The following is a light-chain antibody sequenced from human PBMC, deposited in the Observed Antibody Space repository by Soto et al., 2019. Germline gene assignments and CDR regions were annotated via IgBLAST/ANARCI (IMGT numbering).Light chain of an antibody. Sequence: QSVLTQPPSVSGAPGQRVTISCTGSSSNIGAGYDVNWYQHLPGTAPKLLIYGNTKRPSGVPDRFSGSKSGTSASLAITGLQAEDEADYYCQSYASSLSVPAVFGGGTQLTVL. CDR2: GNT. CDR1: SSNIGAGYD. CDR3: QSYASSLSVPAV. V-gene: IGLV1-40*01. J-gene: IGLJ7*01.